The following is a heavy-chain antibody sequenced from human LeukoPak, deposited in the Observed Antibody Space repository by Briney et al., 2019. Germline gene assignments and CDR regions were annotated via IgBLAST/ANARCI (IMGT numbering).Heavy chain of an antibody. CDR2: ISSSGSTI. D-gene: IGHD3-22*01. CDR1: GFTFSDYY. Sequence: PGGSLRLSCAASGFTFSDYYISWIRQAPGKGLEWVSYISSSGSTIYYADSVKGRFTISRDNAKNSLYLQMNSLRAEDTAVYYCARDLYYYDSSGYLWWGQGTLVTVSS. CDR3: ARDLYYYDSSGYLW. V-gene: IGHV3-11*01. J-gene: IGHJ4*02.